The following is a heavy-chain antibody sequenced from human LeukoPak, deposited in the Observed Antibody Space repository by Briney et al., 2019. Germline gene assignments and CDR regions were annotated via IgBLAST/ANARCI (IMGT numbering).Heavy chain of an antibody. D-gene: IGHD6-6*01. Sequence: ASVKVSCKASGYTFTSYDINWVRQATGHGLEWMGWMNPNSGNTGYAQKFQGRVTITRNTSISTAYMELSSLRSEDTAVYYCARGIAARRGGYFDYWGQGTLVTVSS. J-gene: IGHJ4*02. CDR3: ARGIAARRGGYFDY. V-gene: IGHV1-8*03. CDR2: MNPNSGNT. CDR1: GYTFTSYD.